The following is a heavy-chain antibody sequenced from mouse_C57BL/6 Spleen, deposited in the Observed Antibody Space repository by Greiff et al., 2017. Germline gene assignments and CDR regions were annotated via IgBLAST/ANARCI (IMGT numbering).Heavy chain of an antibody. CDR3: ARSNWYGGAMDY. CDR2: ISSGSSTI. J-gene: IGHJ4*01. CDR1: GFTFSDYG. V-gene: IGHV5-17*01. D-gene: IGHD4-1*01. Sequence: EVMLVESGGGLVKPGGSLKLSCAASGFTFSDYGMHWVRQAPEKGLEWVAYISSGSSTIYYADTVKGRFTISRDNAKNTLFLQMTSLRSEDTAMYYCARSNWYGGAMDYWGQGTSVTVSS.